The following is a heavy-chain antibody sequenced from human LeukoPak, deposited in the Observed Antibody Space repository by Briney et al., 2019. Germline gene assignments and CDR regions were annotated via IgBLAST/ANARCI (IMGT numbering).Heavy chain of an antibody. CDR1: GFTFSSYG. D-gene: IGHD4/OR15-4a*01. Sequence: GGSLRLSCAASGFTFSSYGMHWVRQAPGKGLEWVAFIRYDGSNKYYADSVKGRFTISSDNSKNTLYLQMYGLRAEDTAMYYCAKVSLNMVNDAFDIWGQGTMVSVSS. CDR3: AKVSLNMVNDAFDI. CDR2: IRYDGSNK. V-gene: IGHV3-30*02. J-gene: IGHJ3*02.